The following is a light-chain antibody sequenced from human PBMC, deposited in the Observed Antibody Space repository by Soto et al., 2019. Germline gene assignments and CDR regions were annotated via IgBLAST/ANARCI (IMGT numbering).Light chain of an antibody. V-gene: IGLV1-40*01. CDR1: SSNIGAGYD. J-gene: IGLJ1*01. CDR3: QSYDSSLSVRYV. Sequence: QSVLTQPPSVSGASGQRVTISCTGSSSNIGAGYDVHWYQQLPGTAPKLLIYGNSNRPSGVPDRFSGSKSGTSASLAITGLQAEDEADYYCQSYDSSLSVRYVFGTGTKVTVL. CDR2: GNS.